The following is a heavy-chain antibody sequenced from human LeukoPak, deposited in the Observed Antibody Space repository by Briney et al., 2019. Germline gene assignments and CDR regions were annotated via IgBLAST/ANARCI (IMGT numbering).Heavy chain of an antibody. D-gene: IGHD3-10*01. Sequence: SVKVSCKASGGTFSSYAISWVRQAPGQGLEWMGGIIPIFGTANYAQKLQGRVTITTDESTSTAYMELSSLRSEDTAVYYCARSRITMVRGVIIQFDYWGQGTLVTVSS. CDR1: GGTFSSYA. CDR3: ARSRITMVRGVIIQFDY. V-gene: IGHV1-69*05. CDR2: IIPIFGTA. J-gene: IGHJ4*02.